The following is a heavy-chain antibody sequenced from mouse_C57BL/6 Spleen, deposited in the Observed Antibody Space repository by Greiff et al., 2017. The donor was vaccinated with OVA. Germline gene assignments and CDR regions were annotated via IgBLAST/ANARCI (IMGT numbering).Heavy chain of an antibody. CDR2: INPNNGGT. V-gene: IGHV1-22*01. J-gene: IGHJ2*01. D-gene: IGHD1-1*01. CDR3: SNYGSSYVSYFDY. CDR1: GYTFTDYN. Sequence: VQLQQSGPELVKPGASVKMSCKASGYTFTDYNMHWVKQSHGKSLEWIGYINPNNGGTSYNQKFKGKATLTVNKSSSTAYMELRSLTSEDSAVYDCSNYGSSYVSYFDYGGQGTTLTVSS.